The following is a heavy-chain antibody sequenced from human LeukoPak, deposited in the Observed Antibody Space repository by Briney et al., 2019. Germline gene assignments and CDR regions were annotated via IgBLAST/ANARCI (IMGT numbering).Heavy chain of an antibody. CDR1: GYTFIGDY. Sequence: ASVKVSCTASGYTFIGDYMQWVRQAPGQGLEWMGWINTNTGNPTYAQGFTGRFVFSLDTSVSTAYLQISSLKAEDTAVYYCARDPGGDGSGSRGDYWGQGTLVTVSS. CDR2: INTNTGNP. CDR3: ARDPGGDGSGSRGDY. J-gene: IGHJ4*02. D-gene: IGHD3-10*01. V-gene: IGHV7-4-1*02.